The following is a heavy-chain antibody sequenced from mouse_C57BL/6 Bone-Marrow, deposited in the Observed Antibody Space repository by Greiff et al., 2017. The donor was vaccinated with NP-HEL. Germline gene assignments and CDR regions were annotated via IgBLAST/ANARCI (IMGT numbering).Heavy chain of an antibody. V-gene: IGHV5-4*03. CDR1: GFTFSSYA. CDR2: ISDGGSYT. D-gene: IGHD2-3*01. Sequence: EVKLMESGGGLVKPGGSLKLSCAASGFTFSSYAMSWVRQTPEKRLEWVATISDGGSYTYYPDNVKGRFTISRDNAKNNLYLQMSHLKSEDTAMYYCARGGWLHCAYWGQGTLVTVSA. CDR3: ARGGWLHCAY. J-gene: IGHJ3*01.